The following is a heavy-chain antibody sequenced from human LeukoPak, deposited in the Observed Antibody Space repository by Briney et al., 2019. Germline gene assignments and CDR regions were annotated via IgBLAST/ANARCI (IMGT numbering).Heavy chain of an antibody. D-gene: IGHD6-13*01. V-gene: IGHV1-2*02. CDR2: INPNNGGT. Sequence: ASVKVSCKASGYTFTGYYMHWVRQAPGQGLEWMGWINPNNGGTNYAQKFQGRVTMTRDTSISTAYMELSRLRSDDTAVHYRAREGPTGIAAAGTRVNWFDPWGQGTLVTVSS. CDR1: GYTFTGYY. CDR3: AREGPTGIAAAGTRVNWFDP. J-gene: IGHJ5*02.